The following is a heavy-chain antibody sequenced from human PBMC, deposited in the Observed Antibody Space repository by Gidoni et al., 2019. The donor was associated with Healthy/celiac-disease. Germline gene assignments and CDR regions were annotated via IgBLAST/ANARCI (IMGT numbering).Heavy chain of an antibody. CDR3: ARDSRQWLVPGAFDI. J-gene: IGHJ3*02. CDR2: IYSGGST. CDR1: GFTVSSNY. V-gene: IGHV3-53*01. Sequence: EVQLVESGGGLLHPGGSLRLSCAASGFTVSSNYMSWVRQAPGKGLEWVSVIYSGGSTSYADSVKSRFTISRDNSKNTLCLQMNSLRAEDTAVYYCARDSRQWLVPGAFDIWGQGTMVTVSS. D-gene: IGHD6-19*01.